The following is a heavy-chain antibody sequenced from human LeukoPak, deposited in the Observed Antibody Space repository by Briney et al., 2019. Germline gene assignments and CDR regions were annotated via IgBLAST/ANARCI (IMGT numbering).Heavy chain of an antibody. D-gene: IGHD3-9*01. Sequence: GGSLRLSCADSGFTFRSYAMHWVRQAPGKGLEGLAVTSYDGSKKYYADSVKGRFTISRDNSKNTLYLQMSSLRVEDTAVYYCARGNYDILTGSAFDYWGQGTLVTVSS. CDR3: ARGNYDILTGSAFDY. CDR2: TSYDGSKK. J-gene: IGHJ4*02. CDR1: GFTFRSYA. V-gene: IGHV3-30*04.